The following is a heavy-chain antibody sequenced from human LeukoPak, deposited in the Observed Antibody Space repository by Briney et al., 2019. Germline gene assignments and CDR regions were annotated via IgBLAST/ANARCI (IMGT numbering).Heavy chain of an antibody. CDR1: GFTFSSYS. Sequence: GGSLRLSCAASGFTFSSYSMNWVRQAPGKGLEWVSCISSSSSTIYYADSVKGRFTISRDNAKNSLYLQMNSLRAEDTAVYYCAREGIVGAGNAFDIWGQGTMVTVSS. CDR3: AREGIVGAGNAFDI. J-gene: IGHJ3*02. V-gene: IGHV3-48*01. D-gene: IGHD1-26*01. CDR2: ISSSSSTI.